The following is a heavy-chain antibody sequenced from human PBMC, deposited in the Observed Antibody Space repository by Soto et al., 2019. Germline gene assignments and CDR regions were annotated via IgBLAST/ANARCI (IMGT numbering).Heavy chain of an antibody. V-gene: IGHV3-30*04. CDR2: ISYDGSNK. D-gene: IGHD3-22*01. CDR3: AREVHDSSGYAFDI. J-gene: IGHJ3*02. CDR1: GFTFSSYA. Sequence: GGSLRLSCAASGFTFSSYAMHWVRQAPGKGLEWVAVISYDGSNKYYADSVKGRFTISRDNSKNTLYLQMNSLRAEDTAAYYCAREVHDSSGYAFDIWGQGTMVTVSS.